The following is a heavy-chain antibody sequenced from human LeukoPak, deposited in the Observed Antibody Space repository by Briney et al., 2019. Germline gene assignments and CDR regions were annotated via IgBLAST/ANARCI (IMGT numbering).Heavy chain of an antibody. CDR2: LYPGVST. CDR1: GGPIYSYY. Sequence: SETLSLTCTVSGGPIYSYYWSWIRQTAGKGLEWIGRLYPGVSTNYNPSLKSRLTMSVDTSKNQFALKLSAVTAADTAVYYCATLPHYYDSSGYHDWGQGTLVTVSS. D-gene: IGHD3-22*01. J-gene: IGHJ4*02. CDR3: ATLPHYYDSSGYHD. V-gene: IGHV4-4*07.